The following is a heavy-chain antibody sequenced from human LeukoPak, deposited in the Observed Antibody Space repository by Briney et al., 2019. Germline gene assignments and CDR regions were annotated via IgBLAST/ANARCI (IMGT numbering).Heavy chain of an antibody. Sequence: ASVKVSCKASGYTFTSYDINWVRQATGQGLEWMGWINIYNGNTNYAQKLQGRVTMTTDTSTSTAYMELRSLRSDDTAVYYCARVGSGRITMVRGVRLWFDPWGQGTLVTVSS. D-gene: IGHD3-10*01. CDR2: INIYNGNT. CDR3: ARVGSGRITMVRGVRLWFDP. CDR1: GYTFTSYD. J-gene: IGHJ5*02. V-gene: IGHV1-18*01.